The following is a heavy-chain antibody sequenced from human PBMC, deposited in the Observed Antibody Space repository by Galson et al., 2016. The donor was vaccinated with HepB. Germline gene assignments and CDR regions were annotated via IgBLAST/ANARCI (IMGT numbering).Heavy chain of an antibody. V-gene: IGHV1-69*13. CDR3: AGSHGFYMWFDP. J-gene: IGHJ5*02. CDR2: IIPMFGPA. D-gene: IGHD2/OR15-2a*01. CDR1: GGTFSSDA. Sequence: SVKVSCKASGGTFSSDAFSWVRQAPGQGLEWMGGIIPMFGPAIYAQKFQGNVTISADESAGTAYMELRSLSSEDTAVYFCAGSHGFYMWFDPWGQGTLVTVSS.